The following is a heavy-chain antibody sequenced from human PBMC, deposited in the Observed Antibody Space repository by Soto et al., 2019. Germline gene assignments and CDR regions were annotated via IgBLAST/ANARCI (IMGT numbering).Heavy chain of an antibody. CDR3: ARDYSWAARPFDY. Sequence: ASLKVSCKASGYTFTGYYMHWVRQAPGQGLEWVGWISPNSGGTNYAQKFQGRVTMTRDTSITTAYMELSRLRSDDTAVYYCARDYSWAARPFDYWGQGTLVTGSS. V-gene: IGHV1-2*02. CDR2: ISPNSGGT. J-gene: IGHJ4*02. CDR1: GYTFTGYY. D-gene: IGHD6-6*01.